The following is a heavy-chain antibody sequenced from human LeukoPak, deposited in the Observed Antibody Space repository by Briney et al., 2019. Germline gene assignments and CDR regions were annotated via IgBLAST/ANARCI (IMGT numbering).Heavy chain of an antibody. CDR1: GFTFSSYA. CDR2: ISGSGGST. J-gene: IGHJ6*03. Sequence: GGSLRLSCAASGFTFSSYAMSWVRQAPGKGLEWVSAISGSGGSTYYADSVKGRFTISRDNSKNTLYLQMNSLRAEDTAVYYCAKVRSSSSLYYYYYYMDVWGKGTTVTVSS. D-gene: IGHD6-6*01. CDR3: AKVRSSSSLYYYYYYMDV. V-gene: IGHV3-23*01.